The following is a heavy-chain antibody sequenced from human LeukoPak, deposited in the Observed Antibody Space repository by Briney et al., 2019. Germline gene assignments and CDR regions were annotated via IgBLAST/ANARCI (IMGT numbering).Heavy chain of an antibody. CDR2: IYYPGST. CDR3: GRHVSSGWAYYYGLDV. J-gene: IGHJ6*02. CDR1: GGSIGSSGFY. D-gene: IGHD6-19*01. V-gene: IGHV4-39*01. Sequence: SETLSLTCTVSGGSIGSSGFYWAWIRQPQGKGLDWIGSIYYPGSTHYNPSLKSRVTVSVDTSKSQFSLTLSSVTAADTAVYYCGRHVSSGWAYYYGLDVWGQGTTVTVS.